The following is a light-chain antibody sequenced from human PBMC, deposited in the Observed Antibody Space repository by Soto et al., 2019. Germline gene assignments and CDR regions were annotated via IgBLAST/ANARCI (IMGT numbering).Light chain of an antibody. CDR2: DAS. CDR1: QGVGSA. Sequence: AIQLTQSPSSLSASVGDRVTIPCRTSQGVGSALAWYQQRPGKSPNLLIYDASNLESGVPSRFSGSGSGTEFTLTISSLQPEDFATYYCQQFKGDPITFGQGTRLEIK. V-gene: IGKV1-13*02. J-gene: IGKJ5*01. CDR3: QQFKGDPIT.